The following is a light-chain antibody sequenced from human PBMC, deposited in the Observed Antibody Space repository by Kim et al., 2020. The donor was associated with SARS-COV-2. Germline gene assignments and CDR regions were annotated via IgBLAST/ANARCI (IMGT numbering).Light chain of an antibody. Sequence: ALGKTVRITCQGDSLRSYYASWYQQKPGQAPVLVIYGKNNRPSGIPDRFSGSSSGNTASLTITGAQAEDEADYYCNSRDSSGKEWVFGGGTQLTVL. CDR2: GKN. J-gene: IGLJ3*02. V-gene: IGLV3-19*01. CDR1: SLRSYY. CDR3: NSRDSSGKEWV.